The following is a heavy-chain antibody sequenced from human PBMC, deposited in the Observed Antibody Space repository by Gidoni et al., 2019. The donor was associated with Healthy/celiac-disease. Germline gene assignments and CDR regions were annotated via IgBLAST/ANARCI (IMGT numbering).Heavy chain of an antibody. D-gene: IGHD4-17*01. CDR2: ISGRGDTP. CDR3: AKDRGGAVTTSLYFDY. Sequence: EVQLLESGGGLVQPGGSLRLSCAASGVTFSSYAMSWVRQAPGKGLEWFSAISGRGDTPYSADSVKGRFTISRDNSKNTLYLRMNSRRAEDTAVYYCAKDRGGAVTTSLYFDYWGQGTLVTVSS. CDR1: GVTFSSYA. J-gene: IGHJ4*02. V-gene: IGHV3-23*01.